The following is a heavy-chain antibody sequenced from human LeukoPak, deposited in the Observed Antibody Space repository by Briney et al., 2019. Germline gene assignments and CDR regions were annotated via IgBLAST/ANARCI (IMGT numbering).Heavy chain of an antibody. J-gene: IGHJ4*02. Sequence: GGSLRLSCAASGFTFSTYNMNWVRQAPGKGLEWVSSISSSSDYIYYADSVKGRFTISRDNAKNSLYLQMNSLRAEDTVVYYCARGGSGSGLVIITVYWGQGTLVTVSS. CDR2: ISSSSDYI. D-gene: IGHD3-9*01. V-gene: IGHV3-21*01. CDR1: GFTFSTYN. CDR3: ARGGSGSGLVIITVY.